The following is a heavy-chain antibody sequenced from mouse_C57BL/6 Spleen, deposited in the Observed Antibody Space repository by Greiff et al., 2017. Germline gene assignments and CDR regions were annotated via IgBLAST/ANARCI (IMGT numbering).Heavy chain of an antibody. CDR3: SRSGPHYGHYYAMDY. D-gene: IGHD1-2*01. J-gene: IGHJ4*01. V-gene: IGHV1-82*01. Sequence: QVQLQQSGPELVKPGASVKISCKASGYAFSSSWMNWVKQRPGKGLEWIGRIYPGDGDTNYNGKFKGKAALTADKSSSTAYMQLSSLTSADSAVYFCSRSGPHYGHYYAMDYWGQGTSVTVSS. CDR1: GYAFSSSW. CDR2: IYPGDGDT.